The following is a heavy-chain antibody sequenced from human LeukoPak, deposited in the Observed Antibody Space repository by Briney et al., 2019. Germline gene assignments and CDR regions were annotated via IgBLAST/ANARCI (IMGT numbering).Heavy chain of an antibody. CDR1: GYTFSGYY. J-gene: IGHJ5*02. CDR3: ALIGDHAWFDP. CDR2: INPNSGGT. D-gene: IGHD3-10*01. Sequence: ASVKVSCKASGYTFSGYYIFWVRRALGQGLEWMGWINPNSGGTNYAPEFQGRLTMTRDTSITTAYMELSTLRSDDTAVYYCALIGDHAWFDPWGQGTLVTVSS. V-gene: IGHV1-2*02.